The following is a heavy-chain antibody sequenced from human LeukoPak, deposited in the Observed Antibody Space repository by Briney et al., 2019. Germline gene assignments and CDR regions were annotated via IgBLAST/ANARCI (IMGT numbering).Heavy chain of an antibody. CDR1: GGSISSYY. CDR2: IYYSGST. D-gene: IGHD5-12*01. J-gene: IGHJ4*02. CDR3: ARDLYSGYDYGPFDY. V-gene: IGHV4-59*01. Sequence: PSETLSLTCTVSGGSISSYYWSWIRQPPGKGLEWIGYIYYSGSTNYNPSLKSRVTISVDTSKNQFSLKLSSVTAADTAVYHCARDLYSGYDYGPFDYRGQGTLVTVSS.